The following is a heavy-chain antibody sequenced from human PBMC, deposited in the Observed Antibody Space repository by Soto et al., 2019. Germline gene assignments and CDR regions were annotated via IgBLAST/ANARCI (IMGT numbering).Heavy chain of an antibody. CDR1: GFTFSSYW. D-gene: IGHD3-10*01. CDR2: IKQDGSEK. Sequence: GGSLRLSCAAPGFTFSSYWMSWVRQAPGKGLEWVANIKQDGSEKYYVDSVKGRFTISRDNAKNSLYLQMNSLRAEDTAVYYCARSPDMVRGVIITPNYYYYMDVWGKGTTVTVSS. J-gene: IGHJ6*03. V-gene: IGHV3-7*01. CDR3: ARSPDMVRGVIITPNYYYYMDV.